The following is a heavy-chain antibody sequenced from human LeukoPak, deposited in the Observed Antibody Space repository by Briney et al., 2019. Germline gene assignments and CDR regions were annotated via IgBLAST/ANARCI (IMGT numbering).Heavy chain of an antibody. Sequence: GGSLRLSCAASGFTFSSYEMNWVRQAPGKGLEWVSSIKGSGHNTYYADSVKGRFTISRDNSKNTLYLQVNNLGAEDTAIYYCARATAGELGDYWGQGTLVTVSS. J-gene: IGHJ4*02. CDR3: ARATAGELGDY. CDR1: GFTFSSYE. D-gene: IGHD6-13*01. CDR2: IKGSGHNT. V-gene: IGHV3-23*01.